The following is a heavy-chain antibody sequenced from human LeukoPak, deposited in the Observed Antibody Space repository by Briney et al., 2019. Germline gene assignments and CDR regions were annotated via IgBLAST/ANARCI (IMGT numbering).Heavy chain of an antibody. CDR3: VRHLSAGRPAFDI. Sequence: SETLSLTCTVSADSISSRYCSWIRQPPGKGLEWIGYIYYSGSTNYNPSLKSRVTISVDTSNNKFSLKLTSLTAADTAVYYCVRHLSAGRPAFDIWGQGTMVTVSS. J-gene: IGHJ3*02. CDR1: ADSISSRY. D-gene: IGHD2-15*01. CDR2: IYYSGST. V-gene: IGHV4-59*08.